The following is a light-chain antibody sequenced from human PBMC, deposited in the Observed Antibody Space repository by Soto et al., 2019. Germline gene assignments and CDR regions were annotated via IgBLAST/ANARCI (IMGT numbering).Light chain of an antibody. J-gene: IGKJ4*01. CDR3: QQYNSYPT. CDR1: QSISSW. CDR2: DAS. V-gene: IGKV1-5*01. Sequence: DIQMTQPPSTLSASVGDRVTITCRASQSISSWLAWYQQKPGKAPKLLIYDASSLESGVPSRFSGSGSGTEFTLTISSLQPDDFATYYCQQYNSYPTFGGGTKVEIK.